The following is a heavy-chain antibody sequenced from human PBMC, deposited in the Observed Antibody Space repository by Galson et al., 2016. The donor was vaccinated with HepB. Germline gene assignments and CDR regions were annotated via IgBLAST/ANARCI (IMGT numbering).Heavy chain of an antibody. Sequence: SLRLSCAASGFTFSTYNMNWVRLAPGKGLEWVSYISSASDTIHYAGSVKGRFTISRDNAKNSLYLQMNSLNSEDTAVYVCATVANYKILTGYSYFDFWGRGALVTVSS. J-gene: IGHJ4*02. V-gene: IGHV3-48*01. D-gene: IGHD3-9*01. CDR3: ATVANYKILTGYSYFDF. CDR1: GFTFSTYN. CDR2: ISSASDTI.